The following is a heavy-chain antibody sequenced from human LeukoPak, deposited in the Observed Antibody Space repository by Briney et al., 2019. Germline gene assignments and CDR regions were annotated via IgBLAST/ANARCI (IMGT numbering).Heavy chain of an antibody. CDR2: IRYAGSNK. CDR3: AKDRAAMAYYFDY. V-gene: IGHV3-30*02. Sequence: AGGSLRLSCAACGFTFSSYGMHWVRQAPGKGLEWVAFIRYAGSNKYYADSVKGRFTISRDNSKNTLYLQMNSLRAEDTAVYYCAKDRAAMAYYFDYWGQGTLVTVSS. D-gene: IGHD2-2*01. J-gene: IGHJ4*02. CDR1: GFTFSSYG.